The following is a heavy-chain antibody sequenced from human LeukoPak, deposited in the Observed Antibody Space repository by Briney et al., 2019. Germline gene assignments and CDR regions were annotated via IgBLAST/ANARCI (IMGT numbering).Heavy chain of an antibody. CDR3: ARAGYGDYALHY. D-gene: IGHD4-17*01. J-gene: IGHJ4*02. V-gene: IGHV3-21*01. CDR1: GFTFSSYS. Sequence: NPGGSLRLSWAASGFTFSSYSMNWVRQAPGKGLEWVSSISSSSSYIYYADSVKGRFAISRDNAKNSLYLQMNSLRAEDTAVYYCARAGYGDYALHYWGQGTLVTVFS. CDR2: ISSSSSYI.